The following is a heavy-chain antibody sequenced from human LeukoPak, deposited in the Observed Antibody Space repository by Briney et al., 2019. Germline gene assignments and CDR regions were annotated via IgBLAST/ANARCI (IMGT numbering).Heavy chain of an antibody. J-gene: IGHJ6*02. CDR2: INAGNGNT. Sequence: ASVKVSCKASEYTFTSYAVHWVRQAPGQRLEWMGWINAGNGNTKYSQKFQGRVTITRDTSASTAYMELSSLRSEDTAVYYCAREHDILTGYGMDVWGQGTTVTVSS. CDR1: EYTFTSYA. CDR3: AREHDILTGYGMDV. D-gene: IGHD3-9*01. V-gene: IGHV1-3*01.